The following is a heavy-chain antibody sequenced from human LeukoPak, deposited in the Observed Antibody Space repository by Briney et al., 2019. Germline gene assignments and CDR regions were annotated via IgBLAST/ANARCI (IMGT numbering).Heavy chain of an antibody. Sequence: GGSLRLSCAASGFTFSCYSMNWVRQAPGKGLEWVSSISSSSSYIYYADSVKGRFTISRDNAKNSLYLQMNSLRAEDTAVYYCARVHYYYDSSGYTTPFDYWGQGTLVTVSS. CDR1: GFTFSCYS. CDR2: ISSSSSYI. D-gene: IGHD3-22*01. V-gene: IGHV3-21*01. J-gene: IGHJ4*02. CDR3: ARVHYYYDSSGYTTPFDY.